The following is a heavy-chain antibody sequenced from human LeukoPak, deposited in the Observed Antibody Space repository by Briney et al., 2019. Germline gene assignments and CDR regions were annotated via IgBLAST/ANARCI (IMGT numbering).Heavy chain of an antibody. V-gene: IGHV3-11*01. CDR2: ISSSGSTI. CDR3: ARELFDYYDSSGYQDY. Sequence: GGSLRLSCAASGFTFSDYYMSWIRQAPGKGLEWVSYISSSGSTIYYADSVKGRFTISRDNAKNSLYLQMNSLRAEDTAVYYCARELFDYYDSSGYQDYWGQGTLVTVSS. J-gene: IGHJ4*02. D-gene: IGHD3-22*01. CDR1: GFTFSDYY.